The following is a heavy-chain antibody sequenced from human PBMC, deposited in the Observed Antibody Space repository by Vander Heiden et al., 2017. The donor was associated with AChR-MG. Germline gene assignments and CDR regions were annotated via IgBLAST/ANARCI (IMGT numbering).Heavy chain of an antibody. CDR1: GYSFTDYY. CDR2: LNPTTGGT. Sequence: QVQLVQSGAEVKKPGASVKVSCKTSGYSFTDYYIHWVRQAPGQGLEWMGRLNPTTGGTEYAAKFQGRVLMTRDTSTRTANMELTSLKSDDTAVFYCVRGGSTLRGHCDSSCYDFEFWGLGTQVTVS. J-gene: IGHJ4*02. D-gene: IGHD2-2*01. V-gene: IGHV1-2*06. CDR3: VRGGSTLRGHCDSSCYDFEF.